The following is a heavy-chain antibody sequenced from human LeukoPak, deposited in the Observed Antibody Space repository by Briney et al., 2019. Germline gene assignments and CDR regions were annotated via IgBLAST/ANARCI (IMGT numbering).Heavy chain of an antibody. J-gene: IGHJ4*02. D-gene: IGHD5-12*01. CDR3: ARSGYSGYDPLGY. CDR1: GFTFSSYW. Sequence: PGGSLRLSCAASGFTFSSYWMSWVRQAPGKGLEWVANIKQDGSEKYYVDSVKGRFTISRDNAKNSLYLQMNSLRAEDTAVYYCARSGYSGYDPLGYWGQGTLVTVSS. CDR2: IKQDGSEK. V-gene: IGHV3-7*01.